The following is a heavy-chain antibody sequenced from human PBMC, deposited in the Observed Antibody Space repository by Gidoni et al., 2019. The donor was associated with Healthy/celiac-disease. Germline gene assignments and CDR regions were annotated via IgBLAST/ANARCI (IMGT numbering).Heavy chain of an antibody. J-gene: IGHJ5*02. CDR1: GFTFSSYA. CDR2: ISGSGGST. D-gene: IGHD6-19*01. CDR3: AKDQTRPRYSSGRGWFDP. Sequence: EVQLLESGGGLVQPGGSLRLSCAASGFTFSSYAMSWVRQAPGKGLEWVSAISGSGGSTYYADSVKGRFTISRDNSKNTLYLQMNSLRAEDTAVYYCAKDQTRPRYSSGRGWFDPWGQGTLVTVSS. V-gene: IGHV3-23*01.